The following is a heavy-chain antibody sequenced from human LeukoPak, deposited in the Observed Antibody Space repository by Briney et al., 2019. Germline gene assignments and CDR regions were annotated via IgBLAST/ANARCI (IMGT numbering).Heavy chain of an antibody. CDR2: ISSTTVI. D-gene: IGHD4-11*01. J-gene: IGHJ4*02. CDR3: AREGDGSNSGFAY. Sequence: GGSLRLSCAVSGLIFSGYNMNWVRQAPGKGLEWIAYISSTTVIYYADSVEGRFTVSRDNAHDSLYLQMSSLTLDDTAVYFCAREGDGSNSGFAYWGQGTLVTVSS. V-gene: IGHV3-69-1*01. CDR1: GLIFSGYN.